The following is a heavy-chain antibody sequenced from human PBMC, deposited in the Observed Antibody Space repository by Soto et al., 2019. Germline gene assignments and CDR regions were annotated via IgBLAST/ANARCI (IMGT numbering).Heavy chain of an antibody. J-gene: IGHJ4*02. CDR3: ANSGYSYGFYY. V-gene: IGHV3-23*01. CDR2: ISGSGGST. D-gene: IGHD5-18*01. Sequence: GGSLRISCAASGFPFCRYAMSWVRQAAGKGLEWVSAISGSGGSTYYADSVKGRFTISRDNSKNTLYLQMNSLRAEDTAVYYCANSGYSYGFYYWGQGTLVTVSS. CDR1: GFPFCRYA.